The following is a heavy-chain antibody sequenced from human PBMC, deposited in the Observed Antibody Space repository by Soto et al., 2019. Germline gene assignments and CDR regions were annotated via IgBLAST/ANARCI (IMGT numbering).Heavy chain of an antibody. J-gene: IGHJ3*02. CDR3: ARGTWIQLWTTTRGAFDI. CDR1: GFTFSSYA. Sequence: GGSLRLSCAASGFTFSSYAMHWVRQAPGKGLEWVAVISYDGSNKYYADSVKGRFTISRDNSKNTLYLQMNSLRAEDTAVYYCARGTWIQLWTTTRGAFDIWGQGTMVTVSS. D-gene: IGHD5-18*01. V-gene: IGHV3-30-3*01. CDR2: ISYDGSNK.